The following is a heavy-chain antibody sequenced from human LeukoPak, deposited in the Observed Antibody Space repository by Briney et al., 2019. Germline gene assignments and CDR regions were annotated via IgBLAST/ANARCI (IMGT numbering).Heavy chain of an antibody. V-gene: IGHV3-23*01. CDR2: IIASGVTT. D-gene: IGHD3-10*01. Sequence: GGSLRLSCAAPGFTLRIYAISWVRQAPGKGLEWVSAIIASGVTTYYADSVKGRFPISRDNSKTSLYLQMTSLKAEAAAVYHSASAYYYVSGTFNSPPLNRGQGTLVTVSS. J-gene: IGHJ4*02. CDR3: ASAYYYVSGTFNSPPLN. CDR1: GFTLRIYA.